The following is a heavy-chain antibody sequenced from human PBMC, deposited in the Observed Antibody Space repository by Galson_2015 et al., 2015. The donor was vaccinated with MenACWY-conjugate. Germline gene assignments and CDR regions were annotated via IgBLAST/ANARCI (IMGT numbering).Heavy chain of an antibody. Sequence: SLRPSCAAPEFTFSKHWMHWVRQAPGKGLVWVSRIKGDGSSTSYADSVKGRFTISRDNAKNTLYLQMNSLRAEDTAVYYCVRGFDIWGQGTMVTVSS. CDR2: IKGDGSST. CDR1: EFTFSKHW. J-gene: IGHJ3*02. CDR3: VRGFDI. V-gene: IGHV3-74*01.